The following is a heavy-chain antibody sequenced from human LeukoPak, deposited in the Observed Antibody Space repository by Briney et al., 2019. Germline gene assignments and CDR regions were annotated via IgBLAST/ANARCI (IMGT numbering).Heavy chain of an antibody. D-gene: IGHD3-16*01. CDR3: ARATGGYYYYALDV. Sequence: SETLSLTCTVSGGSISSYNWNWIRQSPGKGLEWIGCIYYSGTTNYNPSLESRATISVGTSKNEFSLNLSSVTAADTAVYYCARATGGYYYYALDVWGQGTTVTVSS. J-gene: IGHJ6*02. CDR1: GGSISSYN. V-gene: IGHV4-59*01. CDR2: IYYSGTT.